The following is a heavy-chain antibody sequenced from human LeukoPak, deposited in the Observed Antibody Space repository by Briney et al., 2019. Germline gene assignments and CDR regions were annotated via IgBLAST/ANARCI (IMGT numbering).Heavy chain of an antibody. D-gene: IGHD3-10*01. CDR1: GFTFSNYD. Sequence: PGGSLRLSCAASGFTFSNYDIHWVRQAPGKGLEWVAFIPYDGSDKYYADSVKGRFTISRDNSKNTLYLQMNSLRADDTAVYYCASGSGTWSPDYWGQGTLVTVSS. CDR2: IPYDGSDK. J-gene: IGHJ4*02. CDR3: ASGSGTWSPDY. V-gene: IGHV3-30*02.